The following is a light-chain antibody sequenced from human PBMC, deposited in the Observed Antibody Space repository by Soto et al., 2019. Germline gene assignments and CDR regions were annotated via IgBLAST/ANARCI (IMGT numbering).Light chain of an antibody. V-gene: IGKV1-5*01. CDR3: QQKRA. CDR2: DVS. J-gene: IGKJ1*01. Sequence: DIQMTQSPSTLSASVGDRVTITCRASQSFSSELAWYQQKPVKAPTLLIFDVSNLQSGIPSRFSGSGSGTEFTLSISSLQPDDFGTYYCQQKRAFGQGTRVEIK. CDR1: QSFSSE.